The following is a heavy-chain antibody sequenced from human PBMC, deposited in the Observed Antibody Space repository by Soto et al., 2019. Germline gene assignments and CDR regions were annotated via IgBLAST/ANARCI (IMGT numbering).Heavy chain of an antibody. D-gene: IGHD3-22*01. CDR3: AKDRLFNYYDSSGISSGLPLFDY. Sequence: GGSLRLSCAASGFTFTSYAMHWVRQAPGKGLEWVAVISFDGSKKYYADSVKGRFTISRDNSKNTLYLQMNSLRAEDTAVYYCAKDRLFNYYDSSGISSGLPLFDYWGQGTLVTVSS. CDR2: ISFDGSKK. J-gene: IGHJ4*02. CDR1: GFTFTSYA. V-gene: IGHV3-30*18.